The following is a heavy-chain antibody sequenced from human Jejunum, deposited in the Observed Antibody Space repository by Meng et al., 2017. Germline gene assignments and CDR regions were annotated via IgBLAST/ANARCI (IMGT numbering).Heavy chain of an antibody. CDR1: GCSISSIYW. J-gene: IGHJ4*02. D-gene: IGHD5-18*01. Sequence: QVAQPGLGPGLVEPSETLSRTCPVSGCSISSIYWWTWARKSPGKGMEWIGENYHSGSTNYNPSLKSRVTISVDKSKNQFSLKLTSVTAADTAVYYCARGGYYSFDYWGQGTLVTVSS. CDR3: ARGGYYSFDY. V-gene: IGHV4-4*02. CDR2: NYHSGST.